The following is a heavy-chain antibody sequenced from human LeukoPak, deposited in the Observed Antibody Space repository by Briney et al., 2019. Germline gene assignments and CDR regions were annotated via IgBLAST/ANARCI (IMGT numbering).Heavy chain of an antibody. CDR1: GYTFTGYY. Sequence: ASVKVSCKASGYTFTGYYMHWVRQAPGQGLEWMGWINPNSGGTNYAQKFQGRVTMTRDTSISTAYMELSRLRSDDTAVYYCARDSLDYCSGGSCYRSWFDTWGQGTLVTVSS. D-gene: IGHD2-15*01. CDR2: INPNSGGT. CDR3: ARDSLDYCSGGSCYRSWFDT. V-gene: IGHV1-2*02. J-gene: IGHJ5*02.